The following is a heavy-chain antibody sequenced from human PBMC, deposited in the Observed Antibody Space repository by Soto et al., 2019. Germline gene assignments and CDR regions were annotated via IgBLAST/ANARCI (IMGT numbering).Heavy chain of an antibody. CDR3: ARDKVGRPYEYYFDY. CDR1: GGTFSSYA. V-gene: IGHV1-69*13. Sequence: GASVKVSCKASGGTFSSYAISWVRQAPGQGLEWMGGIIPIFGTANYAQKFQGRVTITADESTSTAYMELSSLRSEDTAVYYCARDKVGRPYEYYFDYWGQGTLVTVSS. CDR2: IIPIFGTA. J-gene: IGHJ4*02. D-gene: IGHD3-3*01.